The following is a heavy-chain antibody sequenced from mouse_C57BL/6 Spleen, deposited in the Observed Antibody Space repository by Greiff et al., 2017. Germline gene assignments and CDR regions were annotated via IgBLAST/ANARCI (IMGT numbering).Heavy chain of an antibody. CDR1: GYTFTSYW. D-gene: IGHD2-3*01. Sequence: VQLQQSGDELAKPGASVKLSCKASGYTFTSYWMHWVKQRPGQGLEWIGYINPSSGYTKYNQKFKDKATLTADKASSTAYMQLSSLTYEDSAVYYCARRRNVDGYYAYFDYWGKGTTLTVSS. CDR3: ARRRNVDGYYAYFDY. J-gene: IGHJ2*01. CDR2: INPSSGYT. V-gene: IGHV1-7*01.